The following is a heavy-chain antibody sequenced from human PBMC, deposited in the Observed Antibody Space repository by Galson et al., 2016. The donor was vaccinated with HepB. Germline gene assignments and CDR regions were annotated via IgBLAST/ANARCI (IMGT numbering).Heavy chain of an antibody. V-gene: IGHV4-38-2*02. D-gene: IGHD6-13*01. CDR3: ARNLEAAPGRLDLDL. CDR1: GSSISSGYY. CDR2: IYHSGTT. J-gene: IGHJ4*02. Sequence: SETLSLTCIVSGSSISSGYYWGWIRQSPRKGLEWIGSIYHSGTTYYNPSLKSRITISTDTSKNQFSLRLNSVTAAGTAVYYWARNLEAAPGRLDLDLWGQGTLVTVSS.